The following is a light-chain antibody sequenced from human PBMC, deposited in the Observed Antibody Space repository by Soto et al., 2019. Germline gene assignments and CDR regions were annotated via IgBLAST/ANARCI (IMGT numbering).Light chain of an antibody. Sequence: EIVLTQSPATLSLSPGERATLYCRASLIVSSFLAWYQQNPGLAPRLLIYDASNRATGIPSRFSGSGSGTDFTLTISSLEPEDFAVYYCQQRSNWPPITFGQGTRLEIK. CDR2: DAS. CDR3: QQRSNWPPIT. V-gene: IGKV3-11*01. J-gene: IGKJ5*01. CDR1: LIVSSF.